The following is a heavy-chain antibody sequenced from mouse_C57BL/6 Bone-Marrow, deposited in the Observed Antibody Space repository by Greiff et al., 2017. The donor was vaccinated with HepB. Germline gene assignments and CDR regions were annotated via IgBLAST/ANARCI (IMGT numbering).Heavy chain of an antibody. CDR3: ARDGDDYEAWFAY. D-gene: IGHD2-4*01. J-gene: IGHJ3*01. Sequence: VKLMESGPGLVQPSQSLSITCTVSGFSLTSYGVHWVRQSPGKGLEWLGVIGSGGSTDYNAAFISRLSISKDNSKSQVFFKMNSLQADDTAIYYCARDGDDYEAWFAYWGQGTLVTVSA. V-gene: IGHV2-2*01. CDR2: IGSGGST. CDR1: GFSLTSYG.